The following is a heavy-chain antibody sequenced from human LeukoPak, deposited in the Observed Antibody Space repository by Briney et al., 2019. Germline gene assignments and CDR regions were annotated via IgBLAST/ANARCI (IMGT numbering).Heavy chain of an antibody. J-gene: IGHJ4*02. CDR3: AKDGGLWVSAHWGDS. Sequence: GGSLRLSCAASVFTFSSYTMSWVRQAPGKGREWVSTITTSDGNTYYADSVKGRFTVSRDNPKNTLFLQMNSLRAEDTAVYYCAKDGGLWVSAHWGDSWGRGTLVTVSS. CDR1: VFTFSSYT. V-gene: IGHV3-23*01. D-gene: IGHD7-27*01. CDR2: ITTSDGNT.